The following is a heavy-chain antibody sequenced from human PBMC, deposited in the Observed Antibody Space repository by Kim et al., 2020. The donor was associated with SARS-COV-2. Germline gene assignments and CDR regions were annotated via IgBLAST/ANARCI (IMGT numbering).Heavy chain of an antibody. Sequence: SETLSLTCTVSVDSINSDYWTWIRQPPGKGLEWIAYIRYSGKTAYNPSLTSRVAISIDPSRSHFSLQLTSVTTADTAVYFCARLPDITGWPFDAWGQGVLVTVSS. CDR2: IRYSGKT. CDR1: VDSINSDY. V-gene: IGHV4-59*01. D-gene: IGHD6-19*01. J-gene: IGHJ4*02. CDR3: ARLPDITGWPFDA.